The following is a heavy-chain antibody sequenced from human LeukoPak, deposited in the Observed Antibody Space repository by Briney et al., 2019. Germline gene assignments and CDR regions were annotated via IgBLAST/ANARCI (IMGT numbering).Heavy chain of an antibody. CDR2: INHSGST. J-gene: IGHJ4*02. Sequence: SSETLSLTCAVYGGSFSGYYWSWIRQPPGKGLEWIGEINHSGSTNYNPSLKSRVTISVDTSKNQSSLKLSSVTAADTAVYYCARGRYSQGHGFYFDYWGQGTLVTVSS. CDR3: ARGRYSQGHGFYFDY. CDR1: GGSFSGYY. D-gene: IGHD5-18*01. V-gene: IGHV4-34*01.